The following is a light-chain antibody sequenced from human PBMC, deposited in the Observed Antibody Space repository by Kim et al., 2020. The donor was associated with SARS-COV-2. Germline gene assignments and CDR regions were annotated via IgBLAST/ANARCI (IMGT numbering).Light chain of an antibody. Sequence: QSVLTQPPSVSGALGQTVMISCAGTSSNIGAGHDVHWYQQLPGSAPKLLIYADSSRPSGVPDRFSGSKSGTSASLAITGLQAEDEADYFCQSYDSSLNAFYVFRTGTKVTVL. J-gene: IGLJ1*01. CDR3: QSYDSSLNAFYV. CDR2: ADS. V-gene: IGLV1-40*01. CDR1: SSNIGAGHD.